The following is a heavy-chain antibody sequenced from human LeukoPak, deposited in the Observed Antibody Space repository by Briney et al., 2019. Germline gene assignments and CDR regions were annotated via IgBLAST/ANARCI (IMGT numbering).Heavy chain of an antibody. V-gene: IGHV1-69*05. Sequence: SVKVSCRASGGTFSSYAISWVRQAPGQGLEWMGGIIPIFGTANYAQKFQGRVTITTDESTSTAYMELSSLRSEDTAVYYCARTDIVVVPAAIRVNWFDPWGQGTLVTVSS. J-gene: IGHJ5*02. CDR3: ARTDIVVVPAAIRVNWFDP. CDR1: GGTFSSYA. D-gene: IGHD2-2*01. CDR2: IIPIFGTA.